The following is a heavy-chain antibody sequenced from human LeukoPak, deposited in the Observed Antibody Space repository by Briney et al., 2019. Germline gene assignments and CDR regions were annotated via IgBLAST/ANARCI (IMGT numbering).Heavy chain of an antibody. V-gene: IGHV4-39*07. J-gene: IGHJ6*02. CDR1: GGSISSSYY. CDR2: IYYSGST. D-gene: IGHD2-21*02. CDR3: ASAEATYCGGDCLIVSSGMDV. Sequence: SETLSLTCTVSGGSISSSYYWGWIRQPPGKGLEWIGSIYYSGSTYYNPSLKSRVTISVDTSKNQFSLKLSSVTAADTAVYYCASAEATYCGGDCLIVSSGMDVWGQGTTVTVSS.